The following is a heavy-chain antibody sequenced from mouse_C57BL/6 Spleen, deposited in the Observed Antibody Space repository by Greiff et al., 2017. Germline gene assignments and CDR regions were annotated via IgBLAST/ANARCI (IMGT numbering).Heavy chain of an antibody. D-gene: IGHD1-1*01. CDR1: GFTFSSYT. CDR2: ISGGGGNT. CDR3: ERHGDHYGSSYTCEFDY. Sequence: EVHLVESGGGLVKPGGSLKLSCAASGFTFSSYTMSWVRQTPEKRLEWVATISGGGGNTYSPDSVKGRFTLSRDNAKNTLYLQMSSLGSEDTTLYYCERHGDHYGSSYTCEFDYWGQGTTLTVSS. V-gene: IGHV5-9*01. J-gene: IGHJ2*01.